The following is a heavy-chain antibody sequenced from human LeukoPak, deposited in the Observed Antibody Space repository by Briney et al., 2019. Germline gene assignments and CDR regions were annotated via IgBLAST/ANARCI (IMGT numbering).Heavy chain of an antibody. CDR3: ARGYYDSSDFEYLQH. J-gene: IGHJ1*01. D-gene: IGHD3-22*01. Sequence: ASVKVSCKASGYSFTGNYMHWVRQAPGQGLECMGWINPNSGDTNFAQKFRGRVTMTRDTSISTVYMELSRLRSDDTAVFYCARGYYDSSDFEYLQHWGQGTLVTVSS. V-gene: IGHV1-2*02. CDR1: GYSFTGNY. CDR2: INPNSGDT.